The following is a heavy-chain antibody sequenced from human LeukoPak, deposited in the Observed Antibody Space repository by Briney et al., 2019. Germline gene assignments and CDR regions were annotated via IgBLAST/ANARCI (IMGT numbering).Heavy chain of an antibody. CDR3: TSDPSGESTPNWFDP. Sequence: ASVKVSCKASGYTFTSYGISWVRQAPGQGLEWMGWISAYNGNTNYAQKLQGRVTMTTDTSTSTAYMELRSLRSDDTAVYYCTSDPSGESTPNWFDPWGQGTLVTVSS. V-gene: IGHV1-18*01. CDR1: GYTFTSYG. J-gene: IGHJ5*02. D-gene: IGHD3-10*01. CDR2: ISAYNGNT.